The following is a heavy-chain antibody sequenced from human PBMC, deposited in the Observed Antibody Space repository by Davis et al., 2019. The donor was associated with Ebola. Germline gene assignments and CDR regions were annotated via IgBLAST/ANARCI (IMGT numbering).Heavy chain of an antibody. D-gene: IGHD6-19*01. V-gene: IGHV3-30*02. CDR3: AKDTSNVWFDV. J-gene: IGHJ3*01. CDR2: IRYDGSQK. CDR1: GFTFSSYS. Sequence: GGSLRLSCAASGFTFSSYSMNWVRQAPGKGLEWVAFIRYDGSQKYYADSVEGRFTISRDNSKNTLYLQMNSLRVEDTAIYYCAKDTSNVWFDVWGPGTMVTVSS.